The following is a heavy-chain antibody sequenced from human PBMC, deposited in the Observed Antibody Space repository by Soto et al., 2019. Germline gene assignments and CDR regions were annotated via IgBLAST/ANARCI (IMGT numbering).Heavy chain of an antibody. CDR1: GGSIIGYH. CDR3: AREYSYHFDP. V-gene: IGHV4-4*07. D-gene: IGHD5-18*01. J-gene: IGHJ5*02. Sequence: PSXTQSLTCTVSGGSIIGYHWSWIRQPAGEGLEWIGRIYPSGSTNYNPSLKSRVTMSVDTSKNQFSLKLTSVTAADTAVYYCAREYSYHFDPCGQGTQVRVSS. CDR2: IYPSGST.